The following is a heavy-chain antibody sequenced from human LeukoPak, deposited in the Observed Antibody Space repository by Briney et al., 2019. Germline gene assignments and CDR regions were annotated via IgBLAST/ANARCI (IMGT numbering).Heavy chain of an antibody. CDR2: IYYSGST. J-gene: IGHJ4*02. Sequence: SETLSLTCTVSGGSISSSSYYWGWIRQPPGKGLEWIGSIYYSGSTYYSPSLKSRVIISVDTSKNQFSLKLSSVTAADTAVYYCARDTSKWELLYYFDSWGQGILVTVSS. V-gene: IGHV4-39*07. CDR3: ARDTSKWELLYYFDS. CDR1: GGSISSSSYY. D-gene: IGHD1-26*01.